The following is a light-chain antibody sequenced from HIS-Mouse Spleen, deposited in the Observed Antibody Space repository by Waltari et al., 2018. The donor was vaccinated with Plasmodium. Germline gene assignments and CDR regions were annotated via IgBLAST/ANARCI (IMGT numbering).Light chain of an antibody. CDR2: VAS. CDR1: QSFSSN. V-gene: IGKV3-15*01. Sequence: EIVMTQSPATLSVSPGERATLSCRASQSFSSNLAWYQQKPGQAPRLLFYVASTRATGIPARFSGSGSGTEFTLTISSLQSEDFAVYYCQQYNNWSFTFGPGTKVDIK. CDR3: QQYNNWSFT. J-gene: IGKJ3*01.